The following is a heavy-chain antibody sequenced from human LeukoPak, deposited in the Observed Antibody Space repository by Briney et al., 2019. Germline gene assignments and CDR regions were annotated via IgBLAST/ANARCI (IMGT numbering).Heavy chain of an antibody. J-gene: IGHJ4*02. Sequence: GGSLRLSCAASGFTFSSYYMNWVRQAPGKGLEWVSSISSSSTYIKYEDSAKGRFTISRDNAKNSLYLQMNSLRAEDTAVYYCARDHYDILTGYYNFDYWGQGTLVTVSS. CDR3: ARDHYDILTGYYNFDY. CDR1: GFTFSSYY. V-gene: IGHV3-21*01. D-gene: IGHD3-9*01. CDR2: ISSSSTYI.